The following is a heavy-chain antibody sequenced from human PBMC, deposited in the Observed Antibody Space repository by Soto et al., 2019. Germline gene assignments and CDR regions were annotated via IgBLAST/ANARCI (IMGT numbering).Heavy chain of an antibody. Sequence: PWETLSLTCTVSGGSINSGDYYWSWIRQPPGKGLEWIGYIYYSGSTYYNPSLKSRVTISVDTSKNQFSLKLSSVTAADTAVYYCARDVLRGYSSGWFDPWGQGTLVTVSS. CDR1: GGSINSGDYY. D-gene: IGHD5-18*01. J-gene: IGHJ5*02. V-gene: IGHV4-30-4*01. CDR3: ARDVLRGYSSGWFDP. CDR2: IYYSGST.